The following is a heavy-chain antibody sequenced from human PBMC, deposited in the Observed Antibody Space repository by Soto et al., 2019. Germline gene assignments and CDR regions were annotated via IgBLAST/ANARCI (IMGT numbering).Heavy chain of an antibody. D-gene: IGHD3-10*01. CDR1: GFTFNGSA. CDR3: AQLALWFGEFGRGY. J-gene: IGHJ4*02. Sequence: EVQLVESGGGLVQPGGSLKLSCAASGFTFNGSAIHWVRQASGKGLEWVGRIRSKAYNYATPYAASVRGRFTISRDDSKNTAYLQMNSLKTEDTAVYFCAQLALWFGEFGRGYWGQGALVNVSS. V-gene: IGHV3-73*02. CDR2: IRSKAYNYAT.